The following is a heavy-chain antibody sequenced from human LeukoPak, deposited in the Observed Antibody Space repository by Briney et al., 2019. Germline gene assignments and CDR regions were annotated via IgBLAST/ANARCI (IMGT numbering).Heavy chain of an antibody. CDR2: INAGNGNT. CDR3: ARGSSLFYDILTGYSNFDY. J-gene: IGHJ4*02. CDR1: GYTFTSYA. V-gene: IGHV1-3*03. Sequence: ASVKVSCKASGYTFTSYAMHWVRQAPGQRLEWMGWINAGNGNTKYSQEFQGRVTITRDTSASTAYMELSSLRSEDMAVYYCARGSSLFYDILTGYSNFDYWGQGTLVTVSS. D-gene: IGHD3-9*01.